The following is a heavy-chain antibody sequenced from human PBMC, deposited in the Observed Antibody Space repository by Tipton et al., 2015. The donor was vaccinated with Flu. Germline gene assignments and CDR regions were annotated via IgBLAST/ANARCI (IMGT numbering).Heavy chain of an antibody. V-gene: IGHV1-18*04. CDR1: GYTFTSYG. CDR3: ASPYFFAMIVVVICYYYYMDV. CDR2: ISAYNGNT. J-gene: IGHJ6*03. D-gene: IGHD3-22*01. Sequence: VQLVQSGAEVKKPGASVKVSCKASGYTFTSYGISWVRQAPGQGLEWMGWISAYNGNTNYAQKLQGRVTMTTDTSTSTAYMELRSLRFDDTAVYYCASPYFFAMIVVVICYYYYMDVWGKGTTVTVSS.